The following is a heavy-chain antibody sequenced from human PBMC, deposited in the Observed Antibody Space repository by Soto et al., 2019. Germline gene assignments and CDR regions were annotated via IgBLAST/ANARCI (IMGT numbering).Heavy chain of an antibody. CDR2: IIPIFGTA. Sequence: ASVKVSCKASGGTFSSYAISWVRQAPGQGLEWMGGIIPIFGTANYAQKFQGRVTITADKSTSTAYMELSSLRSEDTAVYYCARSARAYCGGDCYPYYFDYWGQGTLVTVSS. CDR3: ARSARAYCGGDCYPYYFDY. CDR1: GGTFSSYA. D-gene: IGHD2-21*02. J-gene: IGHJ4*02. V-gene: IGHV1-69*06.